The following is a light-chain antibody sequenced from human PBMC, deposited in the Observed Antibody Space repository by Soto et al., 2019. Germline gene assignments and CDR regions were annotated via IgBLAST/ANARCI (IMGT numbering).Light chain of an antibody. V-gene: IGKV1-5*03. CDR1: QSVNSW. Sequence: DIQMTQSPSALSASVGDRVTITCRTSQSVNSWLAWYQQKPGKAPKLLIYQASTLESGVPSRFGGTGSGTEFTLTISSLQPDDFATYYCQQYSGIWTFGQGTKVEIK. CDR2: QAS. CDR3: QQYSGIWT. J-gene: IGKJ1*01.